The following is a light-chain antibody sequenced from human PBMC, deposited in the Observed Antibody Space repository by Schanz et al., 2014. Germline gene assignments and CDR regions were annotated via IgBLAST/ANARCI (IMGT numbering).Light chain of an antibody. Sequence: QSALTQPPSVSGSPGQSVTISCTGSSSDVGRYNRVSWFQQPPGTAPKLMIFQVNSRPSGVPDRFSGSKSGNTASLTISGRQAEDEADYYCSSFTTTDTWVFGGGTKLTVL. V-gene: IGLV2-18*02. CDR2: QVN. CDR3: SSFTTTDTWV. J-gene: IGLJ3*02. CDR1: SSDVGRYNR.